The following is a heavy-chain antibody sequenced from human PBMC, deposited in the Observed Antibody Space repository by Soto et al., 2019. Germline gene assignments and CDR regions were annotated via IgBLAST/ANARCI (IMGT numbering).Heavy chain of an antibody. J-gene: IGHJ4*02. Sequence: EVQVVESGGGVARPGGSLTLSCAASGLTFDDKGMNGMSWVRQAPGKGLEWVSAINWKSGTTNYADSVKGRFTISRDNAKNSLYLQMNSLRVEDTAFYYCVSGVYGAALFEYWGQGTLVTVSS. V-gene: IGHV3-20*04. CDR3: VSGVYGAALFEY. D-gene: IGHD4-17*01. CDR2: INWKSGTT. CDR1: GLTFDDKG.